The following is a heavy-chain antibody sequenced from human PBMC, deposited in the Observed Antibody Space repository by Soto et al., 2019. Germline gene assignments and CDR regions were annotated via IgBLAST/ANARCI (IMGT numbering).Heavy chain of an antibody. Sequence: QVQLQQWGAGLLKPSETLSLTCAVYGESFSAYYWTWIRQPPGKGLEWIGEISQSGKTSYSPSLKSRVTMSVDTSKNQFSMKLTSVAAADTAVYYCATVNPRGGCLNGFDIWGQGTMVTVSS. CDR3: ATVNPRGGCLNGFDI. V-gene: IGHV4-34*01. D-gene: IGHD2-15*01. CDR1: GESFSAYY. J-gene: IGHJ3*02. CDR2: ISQSGKT.